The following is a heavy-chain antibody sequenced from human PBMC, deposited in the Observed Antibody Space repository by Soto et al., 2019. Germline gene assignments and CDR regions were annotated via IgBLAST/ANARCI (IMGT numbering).Heavy chain of an antibody. V-gene: IGHV3-13*01. CDR3: ARSGEAGSYWYFDL. CDR1: GFTFSSYD. D-gene: IGHD3-16*01. J-gene: IGHJ2*01. Sequence: PGGSLRLSCAASGFTFSSYDMHWVRQATGKGLEWVSAIGTAGDTYYPGSVKGRFTISRENAKNSLYLQMNSLRAGDTAVYYCARSGEAGSYWYFDLWGRGTLVTVSS. CDR2: IGTAGDT.